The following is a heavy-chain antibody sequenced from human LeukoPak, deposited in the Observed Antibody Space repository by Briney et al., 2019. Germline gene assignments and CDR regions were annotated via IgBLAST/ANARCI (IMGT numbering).Heavy chain of an antibody. CDR3: GCSSSYYYYGMDV. CDR1: GFSVSNNY. CDR2: ISGSGGST. Sequence: GGSLRLSCAVSGFSVSNNYMNWVRQAPGKGLEWVSAISGSGGSTYYADSVKGRFTISRDNSKNTLYLQMNSLRAEDTAVYYCGCSSSYYYYGMDVWGQGTTVTVSS. V-gene: IGHV3-23*01. J-gene: IGHJ6*02. D-gene: IGHD6-6*01.